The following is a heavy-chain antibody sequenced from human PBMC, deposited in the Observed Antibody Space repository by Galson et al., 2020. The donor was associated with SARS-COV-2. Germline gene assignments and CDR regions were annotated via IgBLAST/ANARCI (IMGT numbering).Heavy chain of an antibody. CDR3: AFLSVAVATFDY. J-gene: IGHJ4*02. D-gene: IGHD6-19*01. CDR2: IYYSGST. V-gene: IGHV4-39*07. Sequence: SETLSLTCTVSGGSISSSSYYWGWIRQPPGKGLEWIGSIYYSGSTYYNPSLKSRVTISVDTSKNQFSLKLSSVTAADTAVYYCAFLSVAVATFDYWGQGTLVTVSS. CDR1: GGSISSSSYY.